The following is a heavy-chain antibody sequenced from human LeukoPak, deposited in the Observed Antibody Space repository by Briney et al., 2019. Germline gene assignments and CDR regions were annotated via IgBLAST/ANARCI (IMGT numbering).Heavy chain of an antibody. CDR3: ARDSQTRSALEF. J-gene: IGHJ3*01. V-gene: IGHV3-21*06. CDR1: GFTFSSYG. D-gene: IGHD1-14*01. CDR2: ISSNSAYI. Sequence: GGSLRLSCAASGFTFSSYGMSWVRQAPGKGLEWVSTISSNSAYIYYADSVKGRFTVSRDNAKNSLYLQMNSLRVEDTAVYYCARDSQTRSALEFWGQGTMVTVSS.